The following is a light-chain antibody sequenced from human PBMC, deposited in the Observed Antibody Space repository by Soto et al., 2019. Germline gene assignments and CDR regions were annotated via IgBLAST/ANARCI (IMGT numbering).Light chain of an antibody. J-gene: IGKJ1*01. V-gene: IGKV1-5*01. CDR2: DAS. CDR3: QQYKSYFWT. Sequence: DIQMTQSPSTLSASVGDRVTITCRASQSISSWLAWYQQKPGQAPKLLIYDASSLERGVPSRFSGSGFETEFTLTISRLQPDDFVIYYCQQYKSYFWTFGQGTKVEIK. CDR1: QSISSW.